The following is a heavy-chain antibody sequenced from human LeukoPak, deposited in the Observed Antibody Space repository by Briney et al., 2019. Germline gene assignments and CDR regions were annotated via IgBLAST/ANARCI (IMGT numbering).Heavy chain of an antibody. J-gene: IGHJ4*02. CDR1: GFTFSSYG. CDR3: AKEDHYDSSGSLDY. D-gene: IGHD3-22*01. V-gene: IGHV3-30*18. CDR2: ISYDGSNK. Sequence: PGGSLRLSCAASGFTFSSYGMHWVRQAPGKGLEWVAVISYDGSNKYYADSVKGRFTISRDNSKNTLYLQMNSLRAEDTAVYYCAKEDHYDSSGSLDYWGQGTLVTVSS.